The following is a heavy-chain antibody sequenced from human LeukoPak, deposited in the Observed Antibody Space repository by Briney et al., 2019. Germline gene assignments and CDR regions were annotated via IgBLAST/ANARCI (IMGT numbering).Heavy chain of an antibody. Sequence: GGSLRLSCAAPGFTFTDSGMHWVRQAPGKGLEWVAFILYDGTYKYYADSVKGRFTISRDNSKNTLYLQMNSLRPEDTAVYYCAKGQDGYNLACGYWGQGTLVTVSS. J-gene: IGHJ4*02. CDR1: GFTFTDSG. CDR3: AKGQDGYNLACGY. CDR2: ILYDGTYK. D-gene: IGHD5-24*01. V-gene: IGHV3-30*02.